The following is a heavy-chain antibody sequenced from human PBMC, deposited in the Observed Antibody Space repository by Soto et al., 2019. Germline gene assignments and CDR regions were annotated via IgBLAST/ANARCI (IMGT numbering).Heavy chain of an antibody. V-gene: IGHV1-69*01. CDR2: IIPIFGTA. J-gene: IGHJ3*02. CDR1: LGTFSIYA. Sequence: ASVXVSGKSSLGTFSIYASILVLRAPGQGLDCMGGIIPIFGTANYAQKFQGRVTITADESTSTDYTELSSLRSEDTAVYYCARVLTMIVVAKNDTRHDFDIRGPGTMVTV. D-gene: IGHD3-22*01. CDR3: ARVLTMIVVAKNDTRHDFDI.